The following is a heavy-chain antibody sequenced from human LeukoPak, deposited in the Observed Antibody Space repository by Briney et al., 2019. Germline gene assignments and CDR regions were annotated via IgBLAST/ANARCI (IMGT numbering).Heavy chain of an antibody. J-gene: IGHJ4*02. V-gene: IGHV4-59*01. Sequence: SETLSLTCTVSGGSISSYYWSWIRQPPGKGLEWMGYIYYSGSTNYNPSLKSRVTISVDTSKNQFSLKLSSVTAADTAVYYCARDEYSSSSFDYWGQGTLVTVSS. CDR2: IYYSGST. CDR3: ARDEYSSSSFDY. CDR1: GGSISSYY. D-gene: IGHD6-6*01.